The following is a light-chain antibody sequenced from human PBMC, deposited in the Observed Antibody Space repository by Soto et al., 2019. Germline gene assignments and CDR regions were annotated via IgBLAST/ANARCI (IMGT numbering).Light chain of an antibody. V-gene: IGKV1-5*03. CDR3: QQYNSYSVT. CDR2: KAS. Sequence: DIQMTQSPSTLSASVGDRVTISCRASQSISSWLAWYQQKPGKAPKLLIYKASSLESGVPFRFSGSGSGTEFTLTISSLQPDDFETYYCQQYNSYSVTFGGGTKVEIK. CDR1: QSISSW. J-gene: IGKJ4*01.